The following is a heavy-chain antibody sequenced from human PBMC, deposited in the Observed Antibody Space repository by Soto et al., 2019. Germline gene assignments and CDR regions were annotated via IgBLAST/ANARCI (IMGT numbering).Heavy chain of an antibody. V-gene: IGHV3-30*18. CDR2: ISYDGSNK. Sequence: DSGGGVVQPGRSLRLSCAASGFTFSSYGMHWVRQAPGKGLEWVAVISYDGSNKYYADSVKGRFTISRDNSKNTLYLQMNSLRAEDTAVYYCAKDRPYCSGGSCYSSGFDYWGQGTLVTVSS. CDR3: AKDRPYCSGGSCYSSGFDY. D-gene: IGHD2-15*01. J-gene: IGHJ4*02. CDR1: GFTFSSYG.